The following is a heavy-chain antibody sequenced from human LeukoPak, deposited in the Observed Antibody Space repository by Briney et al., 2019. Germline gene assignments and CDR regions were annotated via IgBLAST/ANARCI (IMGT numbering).Heavy chain of an antibody. CDR1: GGTFSSYA. Sequence: GSWVKVSCKASGGTFSSYAISWVRQAPGQGLEWMGGIIPIFGTANYAQKFQGRVTITADKSTSTAYMELSSLRSEDTAVYYCAGSMITFGGVIDYYFDYWGQGTLVTVSS. D-gene: IGHD3-16*02. V-gene: IGHV1-69*06. CDR2: IIPIFGTA. J-gene: IGHJ4*02. CDR3: AGSMITFGGVIDYYFDY.